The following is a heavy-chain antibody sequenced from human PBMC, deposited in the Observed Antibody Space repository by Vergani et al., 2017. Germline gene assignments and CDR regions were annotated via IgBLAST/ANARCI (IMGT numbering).Heavy chain of an antibody. CDR2: ISYDGSNK. Sequence: QVQLVESGGGVVQPGRSLRLSCAASGFTFSSYGMHWVRQAPGKGLEWVAVISYDGSNKYYADAVKGRFTISRDNSKNTRYLEMNSLRAEDTAVYYCAREGVGWSCVPNYFHKWGQGTLVTVSS. CDR3: AREGVGWSCVPNYFHK. D-gene: IGHD1-26*01. CDR1: GFTFSSYG. V-gene: IGHV3-30*03. J-gene: IGHJ4*02.